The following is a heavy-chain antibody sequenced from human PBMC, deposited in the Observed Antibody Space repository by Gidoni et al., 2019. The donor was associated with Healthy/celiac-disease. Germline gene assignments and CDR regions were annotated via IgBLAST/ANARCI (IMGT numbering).Heavy chain of an antibody. J-gene: IGHJ2*01. CDR3: ARSNRSAYYYWYFDL. CDR2: IYYSGST. CDR1: GGSISSYY. D-gene: IGHD1-26*01. V-gene: IGHV4-59*01. Sequence: QVQLQESGPGLVKPSETLSLTCTVSGGSISSYYWSWIRQPPGKGLEWIGYIYYSGSTNYNPSRKSRVTISVDTSKNQFSLKLSSVTAADTAVYYCARSNRSAYYYWYFDLWGRGTLVTVSS.